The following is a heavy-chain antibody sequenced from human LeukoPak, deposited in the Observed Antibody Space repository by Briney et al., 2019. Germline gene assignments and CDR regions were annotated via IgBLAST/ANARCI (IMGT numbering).Heavy chain of an antibody. CDR3: TTEGGPYYYNSSGYYYPYFDY. CDR1: GFTFSNAW. V-gene: IGHV3-15*01. D-gene: IGHD3-22*01. CDR2: IKSKTDGGTT. J-gene: IGHJ4*02. Sequence: GGSLRLSCAASGFTFSNAWMSWVRQAPGKGLEWVGRIKSKTDGGTTDYAAPVKGRFTISRGDSKNTLYLQMNSLKTEDTAVYYCTTEGGPYYYNSSGYYYPYFDYWGQGTLVTVSS.